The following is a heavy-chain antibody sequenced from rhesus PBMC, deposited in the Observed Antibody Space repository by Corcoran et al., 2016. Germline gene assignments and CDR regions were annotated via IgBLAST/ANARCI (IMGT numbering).Heavy chain of an antibody. CDR3: TRSRGYSYSFPSYFDY. D-gene: IGHD5-12*01. Sequence: EVQLVESGGGLVQPGGSLRLSCAVSGFTFSSYDMGWVRQAPGKGLEWISYISYTVKPLFNAGSVKGRFTCARDTAKNSLSLQMSSLRAEDTAVYYCTRSRGYSYSFPSYFDYWGQGVLVTVSS. CDR1: GFTFSSYD. V-gene: IGHV3-136*01. J-gene: IGHJ4*01. CDR2: ISYTVKPL.